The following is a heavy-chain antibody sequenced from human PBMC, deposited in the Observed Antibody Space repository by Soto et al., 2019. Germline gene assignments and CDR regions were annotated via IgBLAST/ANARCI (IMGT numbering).Heavy chain of an antibody. D-gene: IGHD6-19*01. CDR1: GFTFNSYA. CDR2: ISCSFLST. J-gene: IGHJ6*02. V-gene: IGHV3-23*01. CDR3: AKAPRSGWSYSPSGMAV. Sequence: LILSCAASGFTFNSYAMSWVRHAPFKNLYWFSAISCSFLSTYYADSVKGRFTISRDNSKNTLFLQMNSLRAEDMAVYYCAKAPRSGWSYSPSGMAVWGQGTTVPVSS.